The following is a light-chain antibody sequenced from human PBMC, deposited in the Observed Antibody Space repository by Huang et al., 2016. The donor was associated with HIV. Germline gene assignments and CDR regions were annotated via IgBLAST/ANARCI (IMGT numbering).Light chain of an antibody. J-gene: IGKJ4*01. CDR1: QTIRSY. V-gene: IGKV1-39*01. CDR3: QHSYSSPLS. CDR2: AAS. Sequence: IQMTQSPSSLSASVGDRVTITCRASQTIRSYLNWYQQKPGKAPKLLIYAASSLQTEVPSRFSGSGSGTDFTLTISSLQPEDFATYYCQHSYSSPLSFGGGTKVEI.